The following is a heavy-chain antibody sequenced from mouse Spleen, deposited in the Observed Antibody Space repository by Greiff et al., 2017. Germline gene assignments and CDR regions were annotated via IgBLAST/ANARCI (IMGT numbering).Heavy chain of an antibody. Sequence: QVQLQQPGAELVRPGTSVKLSCKASGYTFTSYWMHWVKQRPGQGLEWIGVIDPSDSYTNYNQKFKGKATLTVDTSSSTAYMQLSSLTSEDSAVYYCARDYGSSGNYFDYWGQGTTLTVSS. CDR1: GYTFTSYW. CDR2: IDPSDSYT. D-gene: IGHD1-1*01. V-gene: IGHV1-59*01. CDR3: ARDYGSSGNYFDY. J-gene: IGHJ2*01.